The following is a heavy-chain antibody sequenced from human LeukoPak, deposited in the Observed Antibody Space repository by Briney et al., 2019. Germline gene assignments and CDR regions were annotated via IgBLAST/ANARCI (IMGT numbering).Heavy chain of an antibody. CDR3: ARGGDSSGYYYRNWFDP. CDR1: GGSISSYY. CDR2: IYYSGST. J-gene: IGHJ5*02. V-gene: IGHV4-59*08. Sequence: PSETLSLTCTVSGGSISSYYWSWIRQPPGKGLEWIGYIYYSGSTNYNPSLKSRVTISVDTSKNQFSLKLSSVTAADTAVYYCARGGDSSGYYYRNWFDPWGQGTLVTVSS. D-gene: IGHD3-22*01.